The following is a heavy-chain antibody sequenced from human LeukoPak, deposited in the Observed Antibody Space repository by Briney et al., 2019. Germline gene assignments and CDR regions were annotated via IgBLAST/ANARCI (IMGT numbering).Heavy chain of an antibody. J-gene: IGHJ6*04. D-gene: IGHD3-3*01. CDR1: GFTFSSYG. CDR3: ARDGKYDFDQLYYYYYGMDV. CDR2: IWYDGSNK. V-gene: IGHV3-33*01. Sequence: GGSLRLSCAASGFTFSSYGMHWVRQAPGKGLEWVAVIWYDGSNKYYADSVKGRFTISRDNSKNTLYLQMNSLRAEDTAVYYCARDGKYDFDQLYYYYYGMDVWGKGTTVPVS.